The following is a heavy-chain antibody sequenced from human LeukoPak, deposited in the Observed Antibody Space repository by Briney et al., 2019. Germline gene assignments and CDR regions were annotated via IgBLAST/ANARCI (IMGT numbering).Heavy chain of an antibody. Sequence: PSETLSLTCTVSGVSISSYYWSWIRQPPGKGLEWIGYIYYSGSTNYNPSLKSRATISVDTSKNQFSLKLSSVTAADTAVYYCARSLSSTRSWFDPWGQGTLVTVSS. D-gene: IGHD2-2*01. J-gene: IGHJ5*02. CDR2: IYYSGST. CDR1: GVSISSYY. V-gene: IGHV4-59*01. CDR3: ARSLSSTRSWFDP.